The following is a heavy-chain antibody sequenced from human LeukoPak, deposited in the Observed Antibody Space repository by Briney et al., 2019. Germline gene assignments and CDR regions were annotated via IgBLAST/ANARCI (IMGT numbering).Heavy chain of an antibody. J-gene: IGHJ5*02. CDR3: ARAVLEQQLYWFDP. D-gene: IGHD6-13*01. Sequence: PSETLSLTCTVSGGSISSSSYYWGWIRQPPGKGLEWIGSIYYSGSTYYNPSLKSRVTISVDKSKNQFSLKLSSVTAADTAVYYCARAVLEQQLYWFDPWGQGTLVTVSS. V-gene: IGHV4-39*07. CDR2: IYYSGST. CDR1: GGSISSSSYY.